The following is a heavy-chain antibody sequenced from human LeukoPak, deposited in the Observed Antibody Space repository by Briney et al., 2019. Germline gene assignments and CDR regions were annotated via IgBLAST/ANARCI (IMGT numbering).Heavy chain of an antibody. J-gene: IGHJ6*02. CDR3: ARDAAAAGPYYYYGMDV. D-gene: IGHD6-13*01. V-gene: IGHV3-11*01. CDR2: ISSSGNTI. CDR1: GFTFSDYY. Sequence: PGGSLRLSCAASGFTFSDYYMSWIRQAPGKGLEWVSYISSSGNTIYYADSVKGRFTISRDNAKNSLYLQMNSLRAEDTAVYYCARDAAAAGPYYYYGMDVWGQGTTVTVSS.